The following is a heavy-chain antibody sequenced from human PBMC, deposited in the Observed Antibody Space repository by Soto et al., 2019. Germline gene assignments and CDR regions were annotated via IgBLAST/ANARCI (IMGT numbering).Heavy chain of an antibody. V-gene: IGHV4-59*01. CDR3: ARETTRGYSGYDVIDY. CDR1: GGSISSYY. J-gene: IGHJ4*02. CDR2: IYYSGST. D-gene: IGHD5-12*01. Sequence: QVQLQESGPGLVKPSETLSLTCTVSGGSISSYYWSWIRQPPGKGLEWIGYIYYSGSTNYNPSLKSRVTISVDTSNTQFAQKLSSVTAADTAVYYSARETTRGYSGYDVIDYWGQGTLVTVSS.